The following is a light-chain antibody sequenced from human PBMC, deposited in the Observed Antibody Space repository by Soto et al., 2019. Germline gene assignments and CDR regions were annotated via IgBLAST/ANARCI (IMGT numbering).Light chain of an antibody. CDR2: GAS. V-gene: IGKV3D-7*01. CDR3: QQDYNLPT. J-gene: IGKJ4*01. CDR1: QSISSSY. Sequence: EIVMTQSPATLSLSPGERATLSCRASQSISSSYLSWYQQRPGQAPRLLIYGASTRATGIPARFSGSGSGTDFTLTISSLQPEDFEVYYCQQDYNLPTFGGGTKVEIK.